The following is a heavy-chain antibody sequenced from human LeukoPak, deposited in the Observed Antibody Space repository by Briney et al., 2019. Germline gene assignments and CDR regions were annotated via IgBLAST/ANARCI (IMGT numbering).Heavy chain of an antibody. J-gene: IGHJ6*03. CDR3: ARVRRYCSSTSCYTPYYYYMDV. V-gene: IGHV4-34*01. CDR2: INHSGST. CDR1: GGSFSGYY. Sequence: PSETLSLTCAVYGGSFSGYYWSWIRQPPGKGLEWIGEINHSGSTNYNPSLKSRVTISVDTSKNQFFLKLSSVTAADTAVYYCARVRRYCSSTSCYTPYYYYMDVWGKGTTVTVSS. D-gene: IGHD2-2*02.